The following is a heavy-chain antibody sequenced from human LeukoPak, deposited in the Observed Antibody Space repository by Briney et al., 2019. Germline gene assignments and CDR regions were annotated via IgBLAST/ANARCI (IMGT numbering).Heavy chain of an antibody. CDR2: ISSSSSYK. D-gene: IGHD3-10*02. V-gene: IGHV3-21*01. Sequence: PGGSLRLSCAASGFTFSSYSMNWVRQAPGKGLEWVSSISSSSSYKYYADSLKGRFTISRDNAKNSLYLQMNSLRAEDTAVYYCAELGITMIGGVWGKGTTVTISS. CDR3: AELGITMIGGV. J-gene: IGHJ6*04. CDR1: GFTFSSYS.